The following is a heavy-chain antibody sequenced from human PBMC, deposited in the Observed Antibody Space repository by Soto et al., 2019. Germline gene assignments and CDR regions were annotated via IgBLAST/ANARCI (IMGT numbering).Heavy chain of an antibody. D-gene: IGHD4-17*01. J-gene: IGHJ6*02. Sequence: ASVKVSCKASGYTFTSYAMHWVRQAPGQRLEWMRWINAGNGNTKYSQKFQGRVTITRDTSASTAYMELSSLRSEDTAVYYCARDSLRPGGYYYYYGMDVWGQGTTVTVSS. CDR1: GYTFTSYA. CDR3: ARDSLRPGGYYYYYGMDV. V-gene: IGHV1-3*01. CDR2: INAGNGNT.